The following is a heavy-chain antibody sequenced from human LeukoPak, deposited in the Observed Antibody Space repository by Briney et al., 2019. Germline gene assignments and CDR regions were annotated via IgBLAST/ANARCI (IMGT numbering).Heavy chain of an antibody. CDR3: ARMKVEYDILTGYPGAFDI. J-gene: IGHJ3*02. CDR2: IYSGGSA. V-gene: IGHV3-53*01. CDR1: GFTVSSNY. D-gene: IGHD3-9*01. Sequence: GGFLRLSCAASGFTVSSNYMSWVRQAPGKGLEWVSVIYSGGSAYYADSVKGRFTISRDNSKNTLYLQMNSLRAEDTAVYYCARMKVEYDILTGYPGAFDIWGQGTMVTVSS.